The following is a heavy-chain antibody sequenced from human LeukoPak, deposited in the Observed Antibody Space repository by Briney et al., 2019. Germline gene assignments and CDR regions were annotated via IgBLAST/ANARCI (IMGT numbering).Heavy chain of an antibody. J-gene: IGHJ4*02. CDR1: GGSISSGGYY. CDR3: ARGTYYYDSSGYEFDY. D-gene: IGHD3-22*01. CDR2: IYYSGST. V-gene: IGHV4-31*03. Sequence: PSQTLSLTCTVSGGSISSGGYYWSWIRQHPGKGLEWIGYIYYSGSTYYNPSLKSRVTISVDTSKNQFSLKLSSVTAADTAVYYCARGTYYYDSSGYEFDYWGQGTLVTVSS.